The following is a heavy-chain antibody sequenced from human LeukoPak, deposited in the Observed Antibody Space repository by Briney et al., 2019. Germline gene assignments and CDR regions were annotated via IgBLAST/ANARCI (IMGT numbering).Heavy chain of an antibody. CDR3: ASLGTLVP. J-gene: IGHJ5*02. CDR1: GFTFSTYL. V-gene: IGHV3-74*01. CDR2: INTDGSIT. D-gene: IGHD3-9*01. Sequence: GESLRLSCAASGFTFSTYLMHWVRQAPGKGLVWVSRINTDGSITTYADSVKGRFTISRDNAKNTLYLQMNSLRDEDTAVYYCASLGTLVPWGQGTLVTVSS.